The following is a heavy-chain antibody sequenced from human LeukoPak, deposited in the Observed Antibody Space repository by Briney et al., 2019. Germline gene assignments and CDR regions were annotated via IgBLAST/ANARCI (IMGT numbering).Heavy chain of an antibody. CDR3: AREFQGGDTAMI. Sequence: PSETLSLTCTVSGGSISSSSYYWGWIRQPPGKGLEWIGSIYHSGSTYYNPSLKSRVTISVDTSKNQFSLKLSSVTAADTAVYYCAREFQGGDTAMIWGQGTLVTVSS. CDR1: GGSISSSSYY. CDR2: IYHSGST. D-gene: IGHD5-18*01. V-gene: IGHV4-39*07. J-gene: IGHJ4*02.